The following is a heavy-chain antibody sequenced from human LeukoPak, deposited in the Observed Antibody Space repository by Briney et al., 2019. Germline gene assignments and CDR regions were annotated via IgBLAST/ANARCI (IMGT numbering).Heavy chain of an antibody. CDR3: ARAGGSGWYPYYYYGMDV. V-gene: IGHV4-59*01. CDR2: IYYSGST. D-gene: IGHD6-19*01. J-gene: IGHJ6*02. Sequence: SETLSLTCTVSGGSISSYYWSWIRQPRGKGLEWIGYIYYSGSTNYNPSLKSRVTISVDTSKNQFSLKLSSVTAADTAVYYCARAGGSGWYPYYYYGMDVWGQGTTVTVSS. CDR1: GGSISSYY.